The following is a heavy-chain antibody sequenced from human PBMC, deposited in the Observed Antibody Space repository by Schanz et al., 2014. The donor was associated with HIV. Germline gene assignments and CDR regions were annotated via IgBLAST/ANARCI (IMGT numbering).Heavy chain of an antibody. CDR3: VRDNHDSTWYEGYYYGMDV. Sequence: QVQLVESGGGVVQPGRSLRLSCAASGFSVSVNYMTWVRQAPGKGLEWVSYISSSSSTIYYADSVRGRFTISRDNAKNSLYLQMNSLRAEDTAVYYCVRDNHDSTWYEGYYYGMDVWGQGTTVTVSS. D-gene: IGHD6-13*01. CDR2: ISSSSSTI. J-gene: IGHJ6*02. CDR1: GFSVSVNY. V-gene: IGHV3-11*04.